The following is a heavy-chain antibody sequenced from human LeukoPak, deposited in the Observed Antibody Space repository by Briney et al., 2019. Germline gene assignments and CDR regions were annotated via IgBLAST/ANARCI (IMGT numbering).Heavy chain of an antibody. Sequence: PGGSLRLSCAASGFTFDDYAMHWVRQAPGKGLEWVSGISWNSGSIGYADSVKGRFTISRDNAKNSLYLQMNSLRAEDTALYYCAKDTRYYYDSSGLKRGPDYYGMDVWGQGTTVTVSS. D-gene: IGHD3-22*01. CDR1: GFTFDDYA. CDR3: AKDTRYYYDSSGLKRGPDYYGMDV. V-gene: IGHV3-9*01. J-gene: IGHJ6*02. CDR2: ISWNSGSI.